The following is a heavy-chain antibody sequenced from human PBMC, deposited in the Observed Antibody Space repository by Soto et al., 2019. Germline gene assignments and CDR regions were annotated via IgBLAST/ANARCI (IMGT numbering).Heavy chain of an antibody. D-gene: IGHD5-12*01. V-gene: IGHV1-18*01. Sequence: ASVKVSCKASGYTFTSYGISWVRQSPGQGLDWMGWISAYNGNTNYAQKLQGRVTMTTDTSTSTAYMELRSLRSDDTAVYYCARDPQRGYSGYDAQDYYYYGMDVWGQGTTVTVSS. CDR1: GYTFTSYG. CDR2: ISAYNGNT. CDR3: ARDPQRGYSGYDAQDYYYYGMDV. J-gene: IGHJ6*02.